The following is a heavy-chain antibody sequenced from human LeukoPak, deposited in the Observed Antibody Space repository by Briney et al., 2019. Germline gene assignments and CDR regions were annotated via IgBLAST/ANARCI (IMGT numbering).Heavy chain of an antibody. D-gene: IGHD3-10*01. V-gene: IGHV4-39*01. CDR1: GGSIRSSSYY. Sequence: KASETLSLTCTVSGGSIRSSSYYWGWIRQPPGKGLEWIGSIYYSDNTYYNPSLKSRVTISVDTSKNQFSPRLSSVTAADTAVYYCARRTSGGGLFDYWGQGTLVTVSS. CDR2: IYYSDNT. CDR3: ARRTSGGGLFDY. J-gene: IGHJ4*02.